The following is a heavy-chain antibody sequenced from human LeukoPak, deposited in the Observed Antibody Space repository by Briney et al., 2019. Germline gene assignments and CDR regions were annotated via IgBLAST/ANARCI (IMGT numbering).Heavy chain of an antibody. CDR2: ISGSGGST. J-gene: IGHJ4*02. Sequence: GGSLRLSCAASGFTFSDYYMSWIRQAPGKGLEWVSAISGSGGSTYYADSVKGRFTTSRDNSKNTLYLQMNSLRAEDTAVYYCAKDGLVGATPFDYWGQGTLVTVSS. V-gene: IGHV3-23*01. D-gene: IGHD1-26*01. CDR1: GFTFSDYY. CDR3: AKDGLVGATPFDY.